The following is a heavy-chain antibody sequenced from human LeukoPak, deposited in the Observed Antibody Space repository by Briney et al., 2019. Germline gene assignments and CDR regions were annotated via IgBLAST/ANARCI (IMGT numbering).Heavy chain of an antibody. CDR3: ARTYYDFWSGYLNWFDP. V-gene: IGHV4-59*12. J-gene: IGHJ5*02. CDR1: GGSISSYY. CDR2: IYHSGST. D-gene: IGHD3-3*01. Sequence: SETLSLTCTVSGGSISSYYWSWIRQPPGKGLEWIGYIYHSGSTYYNPSLKSRVTISVDRSKNQFSLKLSSVTAADTAVYYCARTYYDFWSGYLNWFDPWGQGTLVTVSS.